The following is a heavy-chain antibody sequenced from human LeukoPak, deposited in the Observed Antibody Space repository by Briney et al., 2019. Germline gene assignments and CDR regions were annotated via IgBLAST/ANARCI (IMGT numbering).Heavy chain of an antibody. D-gene: IGHD3-22*01. Sequence: ASVKVSRKASGYTFIGYYMHWVRQAPGQGLEWMGRINPNSGGTDFAQKFQGRVTMTRDTSISTVSMELSRLRSDDTAVYYCAREALYYYDSSAPDGYWGQGTLVTVSS. CDR2: INPNSGGT. CDR1: GYTFIGYY. J-gene: IGHJ4*02. V-gene: IGHV1-2*06. CDR3: AREALYYYDSSAPDGY.